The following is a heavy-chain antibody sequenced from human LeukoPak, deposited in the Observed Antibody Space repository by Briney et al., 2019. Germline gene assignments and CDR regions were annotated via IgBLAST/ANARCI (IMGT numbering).Heavy chain of an antibody. J-gene: IGHJ6*04. D-gene: IGHD3-16*02. CDR1: GYTFTSYG. Sequence: ASVKVSCKASGYTFTSYGISWVRQAPRQGLEWMGWISAYNGNTNYAQKLQGRVTMTTDTSTSTAYMELRSLRSDDTAVYYCARALLRLGELSLPDVWGKGTTVTVSS. CDR2: ISAYNGNT. CDR3: ARALLRLGELSLPDV. V-gene: IGHV1-18*01.